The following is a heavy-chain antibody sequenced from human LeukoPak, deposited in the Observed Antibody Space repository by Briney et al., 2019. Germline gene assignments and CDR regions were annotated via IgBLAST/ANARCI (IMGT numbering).Heavy chain of an antibody. CDR3: LRESGLFCPFGY. CDR1: GGSISGTNW. CDR2: ISLAGQT. D-gene: IGHD2-2*03. Sequence: SETLSLTCGVSGGSISGTNWWSWVRQPPGQGLEWIGEISLAGQTNFNPSLNGRVTMSLDKSSNKLYLHLTSLTAADTAKYFCLRESGLFCPFGYWGQGTVVIVS. V-gene: IGHV4/OR15-8*02. J-gene: IGHJ4*02.